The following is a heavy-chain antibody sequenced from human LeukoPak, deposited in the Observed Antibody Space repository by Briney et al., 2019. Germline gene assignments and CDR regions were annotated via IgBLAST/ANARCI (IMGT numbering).Heavy chain of an antibody. J-gene: IGHJ6*02. D-gene: IGHD2-21*02. CDR1: GFTFSSYG. V-gene: IGHV3-30*18. CDR3: AKASSTYCGGDCYTYYYYYGMDV. CDR2: ISYDGSNK. Sequence: PGRSLRLSCAASGFTFSSYGMHWVRQAPGKGLEWVAVISYDGSNKYYADSVKGRFTISRDNSKNTLYLQMNSLRAEDTAVYYCAKASSTYCGGDCYTYYYYYGMDVWGQGTTVTVSS.